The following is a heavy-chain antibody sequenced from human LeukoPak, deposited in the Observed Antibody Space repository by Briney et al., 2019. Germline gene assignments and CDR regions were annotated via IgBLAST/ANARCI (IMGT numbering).Heavy chain of an antibody. Sequence: GGSLRLSCAASGFTFDDYAMHWVRQAPGKGLEWVSLISWDGGSTYYADSVKGRFTISRDNSKNSLYLQMNSLRAEDTALYYCAKGGDYPGYYYYMDVWGKGTTVTVSS. CDR1: GFTFDDYA. J-gene: IGHJ6*03. CDR3: AKGGDYPGYYYYMDV. CDR2: ISWDGGST. D-gene: IGHD4-17*01. V-gene: IGHV3-43D*03.